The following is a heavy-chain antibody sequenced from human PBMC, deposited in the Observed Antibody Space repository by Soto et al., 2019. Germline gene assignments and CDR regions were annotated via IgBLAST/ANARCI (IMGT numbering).Heavy chain of an antibody. V-gene: IGHV3-15*07. J-gene: IGHJ4*02. D-gene: IGHD3-22*01. CDR2: IKSKTDGGTT. Sequence: GGSLRLSCAASGFTFSNAWMNWVRQAPGKGLEWVGRIKSKTDGGTTDYAAPVKGRFTISRDDSKNTLYLQMNSLKTEDTAVYYCTSRLKTYYYDSSGYYYFDYWGQGTLVTVSS. CDR3: TSRLKTYYYDSSGYYYFDY. CDR1: GFTFSNAW.